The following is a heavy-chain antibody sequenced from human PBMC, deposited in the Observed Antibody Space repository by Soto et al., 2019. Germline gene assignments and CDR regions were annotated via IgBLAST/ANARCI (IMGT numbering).Heavy chain of an antibody. J-gene: IGHJ4*02. CDR1: GYTFSGYG. V-gene: IGHV1-18*01. CDR2: ISAYNGNT. D-gene: IGHD4-17*01. Sequence: QVQLVQSGAEVKKPGASVKVSCKASGYTFSGYGINWVRPAPGQGLEWMGWISAYNGNTKYAQKFQGRVTRTTDTSTSTAHMDLRSLRSDDTAVYFCARSSSDYGDDGLSLGYWGQGTLVTVSS. CDR3: ARSSSDYGDDGLSLGY.